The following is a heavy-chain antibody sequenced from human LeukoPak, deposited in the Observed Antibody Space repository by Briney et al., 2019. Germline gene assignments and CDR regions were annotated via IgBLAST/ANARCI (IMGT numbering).Heavy chain of an antibody. CDR1: GFTVSSNH. J-gene: IGHJ4*02. Sequence: GGSLRLSCAASGFTVSSNHMSWVRQAPGKGLEWVSYISSSGSTIYYADSVKGRFTISRDNAKNSLYLQMNSLRAEDTAVYYCARPYDILTGELDYWGQGTLVTVSS. D-gene: IGHD3-9*01. CDR2: ISSSGSTI. V-gene: IGHV3-48*03. CDR3: ARPYDILTGELDY.